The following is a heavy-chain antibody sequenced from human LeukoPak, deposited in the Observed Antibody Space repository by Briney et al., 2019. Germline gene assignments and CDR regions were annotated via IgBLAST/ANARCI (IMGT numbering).Heavy chain of an antibody. J-gene: IGHJ4*02. V-gene: IGHV4-59*01. D-gene: IGHD6-13*01. CDR3: ARLYSSSLGRVFDY. CDR1: GGSLRGYY. CDR2: IYYSGST. Sequence: KPSETLSLTCTVSGGSLRGYYWSWIRQPPGKGLEWVGDIYYSGSTNYNPSLKSRVTISVDTSKNQFSLKLSSVTAADTAVYYCARLYSSSLGRVFDYWGQGTLVTVSS.